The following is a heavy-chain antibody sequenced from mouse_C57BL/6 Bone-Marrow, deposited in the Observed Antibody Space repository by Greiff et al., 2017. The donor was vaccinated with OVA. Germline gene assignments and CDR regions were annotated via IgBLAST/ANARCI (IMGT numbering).Heavy chain of an antibody. V-gene: IGHV1-55*01. D-gene: IGHD2-3*01. Sequence: QVQLQQPGAELVKPGASVKMSCKASGYTLTSYWITWVKQRPGQGLEWIGDIYPGSGSTNYNEKFKSKATLTVDTSSSTAYMQHSSLTSEDSAVYYCARWDYDGYYGAMDYWGQGTSVTVSS. CDR3: ARWDYDGYYGAMDY. CDR2: IYPGSGST. J-gene: IGHJ4*01. CDR1: GYTLTSYW.